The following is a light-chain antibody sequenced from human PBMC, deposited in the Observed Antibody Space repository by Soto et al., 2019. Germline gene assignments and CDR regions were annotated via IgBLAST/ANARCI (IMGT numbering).Light chain of an antibody. CDR2: GAS. V-gene: IGKV3-20*01. J-gene: IGKJ4*01. CDR1: ESVSDNY. CDR3: QQYGSSPLT. Sequence: EIVMTKSPATLSVSPGERATLSCRASESVSDNYLAWYQQRSGQAPRLVIYGASSRASAVPDRFSGSGSGADFTLTISRLEPEDFAVYYCQQYGSSPLTFGGGTKVDIK.